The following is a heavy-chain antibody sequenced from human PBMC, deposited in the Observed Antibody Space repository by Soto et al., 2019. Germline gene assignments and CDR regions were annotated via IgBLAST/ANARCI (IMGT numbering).Heavy chain of an antibody. J-gene: IGHJ4*02. CDR2: IYNSGNT. Sequence: PSETLSLTCTVSGGSISDGAYYWSWIRQPPGKGLEWIGHIYNSGNTYNNPSLRSRLTISVDTSKNQFSLKLSSVTAADTAVYYCARSYSSGWSTFGLYWGQGTLVTVSS. CDR1: GGSISDGAYY. D-gene: IGHD6-19*01. V-gene: IGHV4-30-4*02. CDR3: ARSYSSGWSTFGLY.